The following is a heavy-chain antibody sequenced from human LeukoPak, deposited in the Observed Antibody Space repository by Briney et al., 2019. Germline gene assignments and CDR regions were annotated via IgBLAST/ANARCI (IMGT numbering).Heavy chain of an antibody. Sequence: GGSLRLSCAASGFTFSSYWMHWVRQAPGRGLVWVSRINSDGSSTSYADSVKGRFTISRDNAKNTLYLQMSSLRAEDTAVYYCARAWGVGYCSGGSCYGGFDYWGQGTLVTVSS. D-gene: IGHD2-15*01. CDR3: ARAWGVGYCSGGSCYGGFDY. V-gene: IGHV3-74*01. J-gene: IGHJ4*02. CDR2: INSDGSST. CDR1: GFTFSSYW.